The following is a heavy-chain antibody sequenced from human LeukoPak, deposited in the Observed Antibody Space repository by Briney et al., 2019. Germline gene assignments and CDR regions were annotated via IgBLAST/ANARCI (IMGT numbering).Heavy chain of an antibody. J-gene: IGHJ4*02. D-gene: IGHD3-10*01. V-gene: IGHV3-7*01. Sequence: GGSLRLSCVASGFSFSSYWMSWVRQAPGKGLEWVGNIRKDGSDKYYIDSVKGRFTISRDNAKNSLYVQMNSLRAEDTAVYYCVGGPGYWGQGTLVTVPS. CDR3: VGGPGY. CDR1: GFSFSSYW. CDR2: IRKDGSDK.